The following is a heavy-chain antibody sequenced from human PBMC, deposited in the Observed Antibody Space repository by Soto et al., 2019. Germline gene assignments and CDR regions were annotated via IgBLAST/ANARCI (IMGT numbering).Heavy chain of an antibody. CDR1: GFTLSRYG. CDR3: ARGAEHQLLSRDSFYGMDV. CDR2: ISFEGNTQ. D-gene: IGHD1-1*01. J-gene: IGHJ6*02. Sequence: QVQLVESGGGVVQPGRSLRLSCAASGFTLSRYGMHWVRQAPGKGLEWVAVISFEGNTQYYADSVKGRFTISRDNSKATLSLQIHSLRPEDTAVYYFARGAEHQLLSRDSFYGMDVWGQGTTVSVSS. V-gene: IGHV3-30*05.